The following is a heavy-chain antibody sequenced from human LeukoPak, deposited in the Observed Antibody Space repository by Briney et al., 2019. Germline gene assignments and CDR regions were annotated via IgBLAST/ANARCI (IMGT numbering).Heavy chain of an antibody. CDR2: INHSGST. D-gene: IGHD6-19*01. Sequence: SETLSLTCAVYGGSFSGYYWSWIRQPPGKGLEWIGEINHSGSTNYNPSLKSRVTISVDTSKNQFSLKLSSVTAADTAVYYCARSTTGYSSDGWDYWGQGTLVTVSS. CDR1: GGSFSGYY. CDR3: ARSTTGYSSDGWDY. J-gene: IGHJ4*02. V-gene: IGHV4-34*01.